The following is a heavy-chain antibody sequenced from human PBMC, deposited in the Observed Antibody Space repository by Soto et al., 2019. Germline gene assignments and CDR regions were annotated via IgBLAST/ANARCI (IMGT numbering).Heavy chain of an antibody. CDR3: AREKDYYHSALDV. CDR2: VYSTGTT. V-gene: IGHV4-4*07. Sequence: QVELQESGPGLVKPSETLSLKCSVSSGSISNYYWSWIRQPAGGALEWIGRVYSTGTTDYNPSLQGRITLAVDTSKNQFFLNLSPVTAADTAIYYCAREKDYYHSALDVWGQGTTVTVSS. J-gene: IGHJ6*02. CDR1: SGSISNYY.